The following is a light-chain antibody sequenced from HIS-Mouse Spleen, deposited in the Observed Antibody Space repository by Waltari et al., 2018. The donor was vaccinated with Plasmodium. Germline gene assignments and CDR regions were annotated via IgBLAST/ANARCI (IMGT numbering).Light chain of an antibody. CDR2: DAS. J-gene: IGKJ4*01. V-gene: IGKV3-11*01. CDR1: QSVSSY. CDR3: QQRSNWPPLT. Sequence: EIVLTQSPATLSLSQGDRATHSCRASQSVSSYLAWYQQKPGQAPRLLIYDASNRATGIPARFSGSGSGTDFTLTISSLEPEDFAVYYCQQRSNWPPLTFGGGTKVEIK.